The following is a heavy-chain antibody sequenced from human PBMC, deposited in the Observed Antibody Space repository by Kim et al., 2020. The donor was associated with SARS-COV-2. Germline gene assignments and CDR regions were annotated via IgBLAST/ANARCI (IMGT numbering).Heavy chain of an antibody. CDR3: ARDRVAKGHPAPYDYNYGRDV. CDR2: ITYDGSNK. CDR1: GFTFSSYA. D-gene: IGHD5-12*01. J-gene: IGHJ6*02. Sequence: GGSLRLSCAASGFTFSSYAMHWVRQAPGKGLEWVSAITYDGSNKYYADSVKGRFTISRDNSKNTLYLQMNSLRAEDTAVYYCARDRVAKGHPAPYDYNYGRDVWVRGTTATVSS. V-gene: IGHV3-30-3*01.